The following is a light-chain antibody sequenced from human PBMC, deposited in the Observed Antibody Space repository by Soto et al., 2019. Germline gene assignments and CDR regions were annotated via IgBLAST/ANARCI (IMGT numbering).Light chain of an antibody. J-gene: IGLJ3*02. CDR3: SSYTGSSTPV. V-gene: IGLV2-14*01. Sequence: QSVLTQPASVSGSPGQSITISCTGTSSDVGGYNYVSWYQQHPGKAPKLMIYEVSNRPSGVSNRFSGSKSGNTASLTISGLQAEDEADYYCSSYTGSSTPVFGGGTKLTVL. CDR2: EVS. CDR1: SSDVGGYNY.